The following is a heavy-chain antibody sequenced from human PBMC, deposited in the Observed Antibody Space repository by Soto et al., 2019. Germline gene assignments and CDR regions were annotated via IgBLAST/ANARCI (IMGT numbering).Heavy chain of an antibody. D-gene: IGHD6-19*01. CDR3: AKGGQWLVLDAFDI. CDR1: GFTFSSYA. Sequence: GSLRLSCASSGFTFSSYAMSWVRQAPGKGLEWVSAISGSGVSTYYADSVKGRFTISRDNXXXTXXLXXNXLRXXDTXVYYCAKGGQWLVLDAFDIWGQGTMVTVSS. CDR2: ISGSGVST. J-gene: IGHJ3*02. V-gene: IGHV3-23*01.